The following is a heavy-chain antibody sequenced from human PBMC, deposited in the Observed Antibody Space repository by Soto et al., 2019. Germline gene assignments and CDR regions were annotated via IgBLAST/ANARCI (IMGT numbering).Heavy chain of an antibody. D-gene: IGHD1-26*01. CDR1: GLTFGNFW. J-gene: IGHJ1*01. CDR3: AKLPWDAAPS. V-gene: IGHV3-74*03. Sequence: QTGGPLKLSCSDSGLTFGNFWIHWVRQAPGKGLEWVSHIGPDGTDIVYAASVTDRFIISRDNARNTVYIQMNSLEAEDTAVYYCAKLPWDAAPSWGRGTLVSVSS. CDR2: IGPDGTDI.